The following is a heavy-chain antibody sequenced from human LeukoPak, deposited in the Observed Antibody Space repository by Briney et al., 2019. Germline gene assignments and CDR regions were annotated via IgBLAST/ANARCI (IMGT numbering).Heavy chain of an antibody. V-gene: IGHV4-34*01. CDR2: INHSGST. J-gene: IGHJ5*02. CDR1: GGSFSGYY. CDR3: ARRIQLWLLVWFDP. Sequence: PSESLSLTCAVYGGSFSGYYWSWIRQPPGKGLEWIGEINHSGSTNYNPSLKSRVTISVDTSKNQFSLKLSSVTAADTAVYYCARRIQLWLLVWFDPWGQGTLVTVSS. D-gene: IGHD5-18*01.